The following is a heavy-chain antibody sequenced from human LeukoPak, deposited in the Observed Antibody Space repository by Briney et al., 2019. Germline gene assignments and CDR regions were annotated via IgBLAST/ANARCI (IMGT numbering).Heavy chain of an antibody. CDR2: IYSGGST. V-gene: IGHV3-66*01. CDR1: GFTVSSNY. J-gene: IGHJ6*02. CDR3: AITVTVYYYGMDV. D-gene: IGHD4-17*01. Sequence: GGSLRLSCAASGFTVSSNYMGWVRQAPGKGLEWVSVIYSGGSTYYADSVKGRFTISRDNSKNTLYLQMNSLRAEDTAVYYCAITVTVYYYGMDVWGQGTTVTVSS.